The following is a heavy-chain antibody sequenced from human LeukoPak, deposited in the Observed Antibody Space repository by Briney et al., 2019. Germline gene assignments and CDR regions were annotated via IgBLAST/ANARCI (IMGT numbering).Heavy chain of an antibody. CDR2: ISSSRSYI. CDR1: GFTFSSYS. Sequence: GGSLRLSCAASGFTFSSYSMNWVRQAPGKGLEWVSFISSSRSYIYYADSVKGRFTISRDNAKNSLYLQMNSLRAEDTAVYYCARLIAAPYYFDYWGRGTLVTVSS. CDR3: ARLIAAPYYFDY. V-gene: IGHV3-21*01. J-gene: IGHJ4*02. D-gene: IGHD6-13*01.